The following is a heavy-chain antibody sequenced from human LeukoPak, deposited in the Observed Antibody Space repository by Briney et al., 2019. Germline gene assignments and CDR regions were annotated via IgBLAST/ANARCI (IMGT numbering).Heavy chain of an antibody. CDR2: INHSGST. Sequence: SETLSLTCAVCGGSFSGYYWSWIRQPPGKGLEWIGEINHSGSTNYNPSLKSRVTISVDTSKNQFSLKLSSVTAADTAVYYCASVGYDFWSGYTRLYYFDYWGQGTLVTVSS. CDR3: ASVGYDFWSGYTRLYYFDY. J-gene: IGHJ4*02. V-gene: IGHV4-34*01. CDR1: GGSFSGYY. D-gene: IGHD3-3*01.